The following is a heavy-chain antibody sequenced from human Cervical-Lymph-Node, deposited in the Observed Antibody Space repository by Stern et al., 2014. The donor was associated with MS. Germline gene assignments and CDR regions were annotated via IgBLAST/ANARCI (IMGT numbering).Heavy chain of an antibody. CDR1: GYTLTELS. Sequence: VQLVESGAEVKKPGASVKVSCKVSGYTLTELSMHCVRQAPGKGLEWMGGFDPEEGEPIYARKFQGRVTMTEDTSTDTAYMELSSLRSEDTAVYYCATAPKYCSGGSCYFRAFDIWGQGTMVTVSS. V-gene: IGHV1-24*01. J-gene: IGHJ3*02. D-gene: IGHD2-15*01. CDR3: ATAPKYCSGGSCYFRAFDI. CDR2: FDPEEGEP.